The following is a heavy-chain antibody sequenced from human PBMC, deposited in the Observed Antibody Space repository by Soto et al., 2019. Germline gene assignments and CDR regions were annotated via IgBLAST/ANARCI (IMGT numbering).Heavy chain of an antibody. D-gene: IGHD2-2*01. CDR1: GGTFSRYS. CDR2: IIPIFGIA. J-gene: IGHJ6*02. Sequence: QVQLVQSGAEVKKPGSSVKVSCKASGGTFSRYSITWVRQAPGHGLEWIGRIIPIFGIASYAQKFQGRVTTPADDSTMTAYRELSSLRSDDTAVYYCAREDRDRETALVPAALDGMDVWGQGTTVTVSS. V-gene: IGHV1-69*08. CDR3: AREDRDRETALVPAALDGMDV.